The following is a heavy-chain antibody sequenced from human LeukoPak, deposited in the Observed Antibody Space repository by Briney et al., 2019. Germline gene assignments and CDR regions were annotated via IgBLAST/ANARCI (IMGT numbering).Heavy chain of an antibody. D-gene: IGHD3-22*01. CDR3: ARDTYYYDSSGYYYPGGSDC. J-gene: IGHJ4*02. CDR1: GFTFSNYA. CDR2: ISGSGNST. Sequence: GGSLRLSCAASGFTFSNYAMSWVRQGPGKGLEWVSAISGSGNSTYYADSVKGRFTISRDNAKNSLYLQMNSLRAEDTAVYYCARDTYYYDSSGYYYPGGSDCWGQGTLVTVSS. V-gene: IGHV3-23*01.